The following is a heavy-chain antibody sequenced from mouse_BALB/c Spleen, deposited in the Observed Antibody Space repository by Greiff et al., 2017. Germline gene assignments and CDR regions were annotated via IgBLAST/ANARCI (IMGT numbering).Heavy chain of an antibody. CDR1: GFTFSSYA. Sequence: EVMLVESGGGLVKPGGSLKLSCAASGFTFSSYAMSWVRQTPEKRLEWVASISSGGSTYYPDSVKGRFTISRDNARNILYLQMSSLRSEDTAMYYCARVPIYYDYDGAYWGQGTLVTVSA. J-gene: IGHJ3*01. D-gene: IGHD2-4*01. V-gene: IGHV5-6-5*01. CDR3: ARVPIYYDYDGAY. CDR2: ISSGGST.